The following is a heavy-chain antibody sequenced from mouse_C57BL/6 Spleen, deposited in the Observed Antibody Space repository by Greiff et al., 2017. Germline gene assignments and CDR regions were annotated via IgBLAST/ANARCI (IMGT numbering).Heavy chain of an antibody. CDR3: ELQLDFDY. CDR2: INPNNGGT. Sequence: VQLQQSGPELVKPGASVKMSCKASGYTFTDYNMHWVKQSHGKSLEWIGYINPNNGGTSYNQKFKGKATLTVNKASSTAYMELRSLTSEDSAVYYCELQLDFDYWGQGTTLTVSS. CDR1: GYTFTDYN. D-gene: IGHD6-1*01. V-gene: IGHV1-22*01. J-gene: IGHJ2*01.